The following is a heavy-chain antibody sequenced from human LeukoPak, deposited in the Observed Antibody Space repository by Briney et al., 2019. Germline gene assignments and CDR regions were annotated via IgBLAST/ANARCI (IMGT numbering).Heavy chain of an antibody. V-gene: IGHV3-11*04. CDR3: ARVGYDSSGRFDY. D-gene: IGHD3-22*01. Sequence: PGGSLRLSCAASGFTFSDYYMTWIRQAPGKGLEWVSYISSSGSIIYYADSVKGRFIISRDNAKNSLYLQMNSLRAEDAAVYFCARVGYDSSGRFDYWGQGTLVTVSS. J-gene: IGHJ4*02. CDR1: GFTFSDYY. CDR2: ISSSGSII.